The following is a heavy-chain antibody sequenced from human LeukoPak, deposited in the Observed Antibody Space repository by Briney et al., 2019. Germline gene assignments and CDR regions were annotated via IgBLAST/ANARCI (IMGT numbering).Heavy chain of an antibody. V-gene: IGHV1-69-2*01. Sequence: ASVKVSCKVSGYTFTDYYMPWVQQAPGKGLGWRGLADPKDGETIYAEKFQGRVTITADTSTDTAYMELSSLRSEDTAVYYCATGIAAASSISDYWGQGTLVTVSS. CDR2: ADPKDGET. J-gene: IGHJ4*02. CDR3: ATGIAAASSISDY. CDR1: GYTFTDYY. D-gene: IGHD6-13*01.